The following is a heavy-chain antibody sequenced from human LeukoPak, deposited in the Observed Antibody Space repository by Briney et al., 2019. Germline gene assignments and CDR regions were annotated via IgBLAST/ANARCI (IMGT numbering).Heavy chain of an antibody. CDR1: GFTFSSYG. CDR2: ISGSGDDT. Sequence: GGSLRLSCAASGFTFSSYGMSWVRQAPGKGLEWVSAISGSGDDTYYADSVTGRFTISRDNFKNTLYLQMNSLRAEDTAVYYCAKVGVGAADWWGQGTLVTVSS. D-gene: IGHD1-26*01. V-gene: IGHV3-23*01. CDR3: AKVGVGAADW. J-gene: IGHJ4*02.